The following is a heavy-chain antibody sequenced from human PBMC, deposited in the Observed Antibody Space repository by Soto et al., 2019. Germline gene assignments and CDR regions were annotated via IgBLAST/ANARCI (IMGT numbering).Heavy chain of an antibody. J-gene: IGHJ6*04. CDR2: ISGGGGST. V-gene: IGHV3-23*01. CDR3: AKGGLSYHYGMDV. Sequence: LSLSCAASGFTFSNAWMSWVRQAPGKGLEWVSGISGGGGSTYYADSVKGRLTISRDNSKNTLYLQMNSLRSEDTAVYYCAKGGLSYHYGMDVWGKGTTVTVSS. CDR1: GFTFSNAW.